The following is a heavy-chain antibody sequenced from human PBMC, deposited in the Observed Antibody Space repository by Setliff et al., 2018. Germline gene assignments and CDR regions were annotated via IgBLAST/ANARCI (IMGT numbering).Heavy chain of an antibody. CDR2: FDPEDGET. CDR3: ARQASLYYYDSSGYYDY. D-gene: IGHD3-22*01. Sequence: ASVKVSCKASGYTFTSYGISWVRQAPGKGLEWMGGFDPEDGETIYAQKFQGRVTMTEDTSTDTAYMELSSLRSEDTAVYYCARQASLYYYDSSGYYDYWGQGTLVTVS. V-gene: IGHV1-24*01. CDR1: GYTFTSYG. J-gene: IGHJ4*02.